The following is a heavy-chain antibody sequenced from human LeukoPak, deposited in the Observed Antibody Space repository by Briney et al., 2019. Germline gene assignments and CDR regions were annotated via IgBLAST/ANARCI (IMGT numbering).Heavy chain of an antibody. J-gene: IGHJ4*02. D-gene: IGHD3-3*01. V-gene: IGHV3-23*01. CDR3: ESSLIFGGDYFDY. Sequence: GESLRLSCAASGFTFSSYAMSWVRQAPGKGLEWVSAISGSGGSTYYADSVKGRFTISRDNSKNTLYLQMNSLRAEDTAVYYCESSLIFGGDYFDYWGQGALVTVSS. CDR1: GFTFSSYA. CDR2: ISGSGGST.